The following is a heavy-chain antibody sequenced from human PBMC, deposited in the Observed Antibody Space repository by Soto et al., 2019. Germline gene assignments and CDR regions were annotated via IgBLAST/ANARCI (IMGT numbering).Heavy chain of an antibody. V-gene: IGHV4-61*01. CDR1: GGSVSSGSYY. D-gene: IGHD5-12*01. CDR3: ARAREMATISAFDY. Sequence: PSETLSLTCTVSGGSVSSGSYYWSWIRQPPGKGLEWIGYIYYSGSTNYNPSLKSRVTISVDTSKNQFSLKLSSVTAADTAVYYYARAREMATISAFDYWGQGTLVTVSS. J-gene: IGHJ4*02. CDR2: IYYSGST.